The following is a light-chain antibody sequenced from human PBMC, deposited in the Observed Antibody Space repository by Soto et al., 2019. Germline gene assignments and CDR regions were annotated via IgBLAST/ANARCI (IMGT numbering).Light chain of an antibody. J-gene: IGKJ1*01. CDR3: QQYVSSPWT. V-gene: IGKV3-20*01. Sequence: EIVLTQSPGTLSLSPGERATLSCRASQSVSSSHLAWYQQKAGQAPRVLIYGASSRATGIPDRFSGSGSGTDFTLTISRLEPEDFAVYYCQQYVSSPWTFGQGSKGEIK. CDR1: QSVSSSH. CDR2: GAS.